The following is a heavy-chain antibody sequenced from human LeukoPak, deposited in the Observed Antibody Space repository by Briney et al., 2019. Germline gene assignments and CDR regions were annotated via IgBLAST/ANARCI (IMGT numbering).Heavy chain of an antibody. CDR3: ARDGLWFGDNWFDP. D-gene: IGHD3-10*01. V-gene: IGHV4-4*07. Sequence: SETLSLTCTVPGGSISSYYWSWIRQPAGKGLEWIGRIYTSGSTNYNPSLKSRVTMSVDTSKNQFSLKLSSVTAADTAVYYCARDGLWFGDNWFDPWGQGTLVTVSS. CDR2: IYTSGST. J-gene: IGHJ5*02. CDR1: GGSISSYY.